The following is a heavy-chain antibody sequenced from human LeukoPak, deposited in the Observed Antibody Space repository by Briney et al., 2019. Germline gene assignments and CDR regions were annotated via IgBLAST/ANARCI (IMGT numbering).Heavy chain of an antibody. J-gene: IGHJ4*02. CDR3: ARGYAY. CDR2: IYTSGST. Sequence: SETLSLTCTVSGGSISSGSYYWSWIRQPAGKGLEWIGRIYTSGSTNYNPSPKSRVTISVDTSKNQFSLKLSSVTAADTAVYYCARGYAYWGQGTLVTVSS. CDR1: GGSISSGSYY. D-gene: IGHD2-8*01. V-gene: IGHV4-61*02.